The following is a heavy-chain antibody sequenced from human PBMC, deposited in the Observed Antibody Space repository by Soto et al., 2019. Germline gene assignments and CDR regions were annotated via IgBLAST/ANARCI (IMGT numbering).Heavy chain of an antibody. V-gene: IGHV3-23*01. D-gene: IGHD3-3*01. CDR2: ISGSGGST. CDR1: GFTFSSYA. Sequence: GGSLRLSCAASGFTFSSYAMSWVRQAPGKGLEWVSAISGSGGSTYYADSVKGRFTISRDNSKNTLYLQMNSLRAEDTAVYYCAKALPNDFCSGYYARFEGGFLFDYWGQGTLVTVSS. CDR3: AKALPNDFCSGYYARFEGGFLFDY. J-gene: IGHJ4*02.